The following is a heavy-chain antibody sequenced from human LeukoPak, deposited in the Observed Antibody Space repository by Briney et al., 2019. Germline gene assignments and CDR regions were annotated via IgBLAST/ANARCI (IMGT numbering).Heavy chain of an antibody. D-gene: IGHD6-13*01. Sequence: ASVKVSCEASGYTFTSYAMHWVRQAPGQRLEWMGWINAGNGNTKYSQKFQGRVTITRDTSASTAYMELSSLRSEDTAVYYCARVYGAAGRYYFDYWGQGTLVTVSS. J-gene: IGHJ4*02. CDR3: ARVYGAAGRYYFDY. V-gene: IGHV1-3*01. CDR1: GYTFTSYA. CDR2: INAGNGNT.